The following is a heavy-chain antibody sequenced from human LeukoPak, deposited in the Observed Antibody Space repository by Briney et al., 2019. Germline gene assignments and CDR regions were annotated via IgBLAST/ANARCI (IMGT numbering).Heavy chain of an antibody. J-gene: IGHJ4*02. V-gene: IGHV4-59*08. CDR1: GGSISSYY. CDR3: ARSGRTIFGVVIPFDY. CDR2: IYYSGST. Sequence: SETLSLTCTASGGSISSYYWSWIRQPPGKGLEWIGYIYYSGSTNYNPSLKSRVTISVDTSKNQFSLKLSSVTAVDTAVYYCARSGRTIFGVVIPFDYWGQGTLVTVSS. D-gene: IGHD3-3*01.